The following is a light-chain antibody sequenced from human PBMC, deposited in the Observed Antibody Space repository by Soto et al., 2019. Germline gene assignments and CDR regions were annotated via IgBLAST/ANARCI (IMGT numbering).Light chain of an antibody. Sequence: EIVMTQSPATLSVSAGGRATLSCRASQSISDTLACYQQKPGQAPRLLIYGTSSRATGIPDRFSGSGSGTDFTLTISRLEPEDFAVYYCHQYDSWTFGQGTKVDIK. CDR1: QSISDT. V-gene: IGKV3D-15*01. J-gene: IGKJ1*01. CDR2: GTS. CDR3: HQYDSWT.